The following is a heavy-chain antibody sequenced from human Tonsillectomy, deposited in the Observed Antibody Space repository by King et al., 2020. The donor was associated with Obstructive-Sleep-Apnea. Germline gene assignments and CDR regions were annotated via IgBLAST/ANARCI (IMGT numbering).Heavy chain of an antibody. D-gene: IGHD3-3*01. CDR2: ISGSGGNT. J-gene: IGHJ4*02. V-gene: IGHV3-23*04. CDR1: GFTFSSYA. Sequence: VQLVESGGGLVQPGGSLRLSCAASGFTFSSYAMSWVRQAPGKGLEWVSAISGSGGNTYYADSVKGRFTISRDNSKNTLYLQLNSLRAEDTAVYYCAKDGSEEEWLQYFDYWGQGTLVTVSS. CDR3: AKDGSEEEWLQYFDY.